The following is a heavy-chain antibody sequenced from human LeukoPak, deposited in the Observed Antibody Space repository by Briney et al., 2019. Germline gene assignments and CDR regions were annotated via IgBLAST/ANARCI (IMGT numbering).Heavy chain of an antibody. CDR2: INADGSST. V-gene: IGHV3-74*01. CDR1: GFTFSSYW. Sequence: GGSLRLSCAASGFTFSSYWMHWVRQAPGKGLVWVSRINADGSSTSYADSVKGRFSISRDNAKNTLYLQMNSLRVEDTDVYYCAGQRNYYYYGMDVWGKETMATVSS. CDR3: AGQRNYYYYGMDV. J-gene: IGHJ6*04.